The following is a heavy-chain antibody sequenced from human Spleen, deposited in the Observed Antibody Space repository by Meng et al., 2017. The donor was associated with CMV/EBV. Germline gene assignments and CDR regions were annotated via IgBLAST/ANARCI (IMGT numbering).Heavy chain of an antibody. J-gene: IGHJ5*02. CDR2: IFYSGST. Sequence: SETLSLTCTVSGGSISSNYWDWIRQPPGEGLEWIGSIFYSGSTNYNPSLKSRVTISVDTSKNQFSLKLSSVTAADTAVYYCARGYCSSTSCYRQFDPWGQGTLVTVSS. CDR3: ARGYCSSTSCYRQFDP. V-gene: IGHV4-59*01. CDR1: GGSISSNY. D-gene: IGHD2-2*01.